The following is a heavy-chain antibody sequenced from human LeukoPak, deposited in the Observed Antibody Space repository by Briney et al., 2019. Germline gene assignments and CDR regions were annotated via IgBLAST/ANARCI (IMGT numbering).Heavy chain of an antibody. V-gene: IGHV3-23*01. D-gene: IGHD3-10*01. CDR2: ISGSGGST. J-gene: IGHJ4*02. CDR1: GFTFSSYA. CDR3: AKKTGYYGSGSYYPIDY. Sequence: PGGSLRLSCAASGFTFSSYAMSWVRQAPGKGLEWVSAISGSGGSTYYADSVKGRFTISRDNSKNTLYLQMNSLRAEDTAVYHCAKKTGYYGSGSYYPIDYWGQGTLVIVSS.